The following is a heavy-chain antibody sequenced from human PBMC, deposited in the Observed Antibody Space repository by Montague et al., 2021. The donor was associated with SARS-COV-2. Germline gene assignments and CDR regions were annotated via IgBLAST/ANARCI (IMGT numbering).Heavy chain of an antibody. CDR1: GFTFSNYD. CDR2: ISTSAYTT. CDR3: TRDYRSIAGDGLDI. J-gene: IGHJ3*02. D-gene: IGHD3-16*02. V-gene: IGHV3-48*03. Sequence: SLRLSCAASGFTFSNYDMNWARQAPGKGPEWISYISTSAYTTSYAGSVKGRFTISRDNGKNSLYLQMNSLRVEDTAVYYCTRDYRSIAGDGLDIWGQGTKVTVSS.